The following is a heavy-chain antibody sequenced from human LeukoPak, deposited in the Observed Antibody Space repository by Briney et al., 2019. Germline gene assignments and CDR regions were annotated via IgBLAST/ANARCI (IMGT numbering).Heavy chain of an antibody. D-gene: IGHD2-2*01. V-gene: IGHV5-51*01. J-gene: IGHJ4*02. CDR2: IYPGDSDT. Sequence: GESLKIPCKGSGYSFTSYWIGWVRQMPGKGLEWMGIIYPGDSDTRYSPSFQGQVTISADKSISTAYLQWSSLKASDTAMYYCARHSSRGTVVVPAAIGYWGQGTLVTVSS. CDR3: ARHSSRGTVVVPAAIGY. CDR1: GYSFTSYW.